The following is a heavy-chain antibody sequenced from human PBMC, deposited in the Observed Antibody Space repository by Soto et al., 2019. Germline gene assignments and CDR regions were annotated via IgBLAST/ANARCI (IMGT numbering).Heavy chain of an antibody. CDR2: ISGSGGTT. J-gene: IGHJ6*02. CDR3: AKGRAPFLGRGMDV. CDR1: GFTFSSYA. Sequence: EVQLLESGGGLVQPGGSLRLSCAASGFTFSSYAMSWVRQAAGKGLEWVSDISGSGGTTYYADSVKGRFTISRDSSKNTLYLQMNSLRAEDTAVYYCAKGRAPFLGRGMDVWGQLTTVTVSS. V-gene: IGHV3-23*01.